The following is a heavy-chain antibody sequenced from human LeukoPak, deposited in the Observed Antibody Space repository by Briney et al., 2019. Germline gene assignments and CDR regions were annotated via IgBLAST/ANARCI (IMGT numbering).Heavy chain of an antibody. J-gene: IGHJ5*02. D-gene: IGHD2-8*02. CDR1: GYSISSTYY. V-gene: IGHV4-38-2*02. CDR2: VFHSGNT. CDR3: ARDTGDWFDP. Sequence: SETLSLTCTVSGYSISSTYYWGWIRQPPGKGLEWVGSVFHSGNTYYNPSLKSRLTISADTSKNQFSLKLSSVTAADTAVYYCARDTGDWFDPWGQGTLVTVSS.